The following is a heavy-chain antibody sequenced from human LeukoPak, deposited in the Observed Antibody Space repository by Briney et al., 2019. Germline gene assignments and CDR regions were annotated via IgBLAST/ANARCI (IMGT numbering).Heavy chain of an antibody. J-gene: IGHJ5*02. D-gene: IGHD3-10*01. CDR1: GGSISSGGYS. V-gene: IGHV4-30-2*01. CDR3: ARGGYGSGSYGRDNWFDP. CDR2: IYHSGST. Sequence: SQTLSLTCAVSGGSISSGGYSWSWIRQPAGKGLEWIGYIYHSGSTYYNPSLKSRATISVDRSKNQFSLKLSSVTAADTAVYYCARGGYGSGSYGRDNWFDPWGQGTLVTVSS.